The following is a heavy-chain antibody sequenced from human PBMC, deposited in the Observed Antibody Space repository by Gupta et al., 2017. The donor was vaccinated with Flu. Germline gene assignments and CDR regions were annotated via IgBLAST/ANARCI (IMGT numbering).Heavy chain of an antibody. J-gene: IGHJ4*02. CDR2: INVATGKT. CDR1: GYTFPNFA. Sequence: QVQLVQSGAEVKKPGAPVKISCKASGYTFPNFAMPWVRQAPGQRLEWMGWINVATGKTKFSQKFQGRVTMTRDTSATAASMELNNLTFQDTALYYCASDGSGSTTFDSWGQGTQVTVSS. V-gene: IGHV1-3*01. CDR3: ASDGSGSTTFDS. D-gene: IGHD1-1*01.